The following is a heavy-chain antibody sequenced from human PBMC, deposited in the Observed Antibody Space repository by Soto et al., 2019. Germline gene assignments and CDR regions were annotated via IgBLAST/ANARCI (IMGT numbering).Heavy chain of an antibody. CDR1: GYTFTTYG. CDR3: GRGRYGDY. J-gene: IGHJ4*02. CDR2: ISAHNGNT. V-gene: IGHV1-18*01. Sequence: QVHLVQSGAEVKKPGASVKVSCKGSGYTFTTYGITWVRQAPGQGLEWMGWISAHNGNTNYAQKLQGRVTVTRDTSTSPAYLELRSLRSNDTAVYYCGRGRYGDYWGQGARVTVSS. D-gene: IGHD1-1*01.